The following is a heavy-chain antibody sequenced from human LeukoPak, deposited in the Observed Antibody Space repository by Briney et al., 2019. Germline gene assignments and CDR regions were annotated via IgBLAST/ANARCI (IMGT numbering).Heavy chain of an antibody. CDR2: ISYDGSNK. CDR1: GFTFSSYS. D-gene: IGHD6-13*01. V-gene: IGHV3-30*03. CDR3: ARERHIAAALGYYGMDV. J-gene: IGHJ6*02. Sequence: PGGSLRLSCAASGFTFSSYSMNWVRQAPGKGLEWVAVISYDGSNKYYADSVKGRFTISRDNSKNTLYLQMNSLRAEDTAVYYCARERHIAAALGYYGMDVWGQGTTVTVSS.